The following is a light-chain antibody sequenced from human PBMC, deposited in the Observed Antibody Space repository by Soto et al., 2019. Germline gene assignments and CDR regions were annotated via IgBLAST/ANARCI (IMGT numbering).Light chain of an antibody. J-gene: IGLJ1*01. CDR1: SSDVGGYNY. Sequence: QSVLTQPASVSGSPGQWITISCTGTSSDVGGYNYVSWYQQHPGKAPKLMIYDVSNRPAGVSNRFSGSKSGNTASLTISGLQAEDEADYYCSSYTSSSRVFGTGTKLTVL. CDR2: DVS. CDR3: SSYTSSSRV. V-gene: IGLV2-14*01.